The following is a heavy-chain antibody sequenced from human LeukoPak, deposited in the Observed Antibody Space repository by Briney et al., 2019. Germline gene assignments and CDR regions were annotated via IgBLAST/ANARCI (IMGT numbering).Heavy chain of an antibody. CDR3: VGGDY. CDR1: GFTFSYYW. CDR2: INQDGSDK. Sequence: GSLRLSCAASGFTFSYYWMNWVRQAPGKGLECVANINQDGSDKYYVDSVKGRFTISRDNTKNSLYLQMNSLRAEDTAVYYCVGGDYWGQGTLVTVSS. V-gene: IGHV3-7*01. J-gene: IGHJ4*02.